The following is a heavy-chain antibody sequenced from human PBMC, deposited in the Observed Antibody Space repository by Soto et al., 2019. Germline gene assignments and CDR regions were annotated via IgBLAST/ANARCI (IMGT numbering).Heavy chain of an antibody. Sequence: QVQLVQSGAEVKKPGASVEVSCKASGHTLTNFDINWVRQATGQGLEWMGWMNPNNGNTGYAQKFQGRVTITRNTSINTAYMELSSLKSEDTAVYYCATTARLDNWGQGTLVTVSS. V-gene: IGHV1-8*01. CDR1: GHTLTNFD. J-gene: IGHJ4*02. CDR2: MNPNNGNT. D-gene: IGHD6-6*01. CDR3: ATTARLDN.